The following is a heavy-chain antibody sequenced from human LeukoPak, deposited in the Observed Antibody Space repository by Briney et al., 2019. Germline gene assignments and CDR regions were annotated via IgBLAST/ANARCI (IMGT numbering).Heavy chain of an antibody. D-gene: IGHD3-10*01. V-gene: IGHV1-3*01. CDR3: ARLPMVRGGIGDY. CDR2: INAGNGNT. CDR1: GYTFTSYA. Sequence: ASVKVSCKASGYTFTSYAMHWVRQAPGQRLEWMGWINAGNGNTKYSQKFQGRVTITRDTSASTAYMELSSLRSEDTAVYYCARLPMVRGGIGDYWGQGTLVTVSS. J-gene: IGHJ4*02.